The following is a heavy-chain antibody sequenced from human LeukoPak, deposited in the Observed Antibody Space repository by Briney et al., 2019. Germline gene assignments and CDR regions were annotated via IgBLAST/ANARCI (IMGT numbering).Heavy chain of an antibody. V-gene: IGHV1-8*03. CDR2: MNPNSGNT. CDR3: ARVPSGGDRFDP. Sequence: ASVKVSCKASGYTFTSYDINWVRQATGQGLVWMGWMNPNSGNTGYAQKFQGRVTITRNTSINTAYMELSSLRSEDTAVYYCARVPSGGDRFDPWGQGTLVTVSS. D-gene: IGHD3-16*01. J-gene: IGHJ5*02. CDR1: GYTFTSYD.